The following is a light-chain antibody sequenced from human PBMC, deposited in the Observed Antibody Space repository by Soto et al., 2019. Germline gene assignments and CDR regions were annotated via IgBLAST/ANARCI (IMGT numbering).Light chain of an antibody. J-gene: IGKJ1*01. Sequence: DIQMTQSPSSLSASVGDRVTITCRASQGISNYLAWYQQKPGKVPKLLIYAASTLQSGVPSRFSGSGSGTDFTLTISSLQPEDVATYYCQKYNSPPPQTFGQGTKVEIK. CDR2: AAS. CDR1: QGISNY. CDR3: QKYNSPPPQT. V-gene: IGKV1-27*01.